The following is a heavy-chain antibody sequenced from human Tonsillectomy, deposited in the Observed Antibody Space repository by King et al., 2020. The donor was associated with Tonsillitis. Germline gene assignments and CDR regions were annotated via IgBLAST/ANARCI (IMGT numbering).Heavy chain of an antibody. J-gene: IGHJ4*02. CDR2: IWYDGSNK. V-gene: IGHV3-33*01. CDR1: GFTFSSYG. Sequence: QVQLVESGGGVVQPGRSLRLSCAASGFTFSSYGMHWFRQAPGKGLEWVAVIWYDGSNKYYADSLKGRFTISRDNSKNTLYLQMNSLRAEDTAVYYCARDRSYDPLDYWGQGTLVTVSS. CDR3: ARDRSYDPLDY. D-gene: IGHD1-1*01.